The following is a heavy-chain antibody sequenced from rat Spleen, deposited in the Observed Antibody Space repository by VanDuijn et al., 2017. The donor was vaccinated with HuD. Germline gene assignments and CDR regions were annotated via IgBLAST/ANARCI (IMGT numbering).Heavy chain of an antibody. V-gene: IGHV5S13*01. CDR3: ARAGYLRDWYFDF. J-gene: IGHJ1*01. Sequence: EVQLVESGGGLVQPGRSLKLSCAASGFTFSNYCMTWVRQAPTKSLDWVASISTGGGNTYYRDSVKGRFTISRDNAKNTLYLQMDSLGSEDTATYYCARAGYLRDWYFDFWGPGTMVTVSS. D-gene: IGHD2-2*01. CDR1: GFTFSNYC. CDR2: ISTGGGNT.